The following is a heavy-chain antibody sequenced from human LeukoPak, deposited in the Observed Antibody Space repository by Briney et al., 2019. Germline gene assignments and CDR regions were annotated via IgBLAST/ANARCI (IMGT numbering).Heavy chain of an antibody. V-gene: IGHV3-30*18. CDR2: ISYDGSKK. D-gene: IGHD3-10*01. J-gene: IGHJ4*02. CDR1: GFTFSSYS. CDR3: AKDFGYDSGTYLEQ. Sequence: QPGRSLRLSCAAAGFTFSSYSMHWVRQAPGKGLEWVAVISYDGSKKYYPESVRGRFTITRDNSKNTLFLQMNSLRPEDTAVYYCAKDFGYDSGTYLEQWGQGTLVTVSP.